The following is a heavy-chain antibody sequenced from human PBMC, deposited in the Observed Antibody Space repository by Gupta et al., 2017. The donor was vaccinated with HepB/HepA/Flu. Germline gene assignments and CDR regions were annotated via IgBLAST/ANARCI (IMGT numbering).Heavy chain of an antibody. Sequence: EVQLVESGGGLVKPGGSLRLSCAASGFTFRSYRMNWVRQAPGKGLEWVSSISSSSSYIYYADSVKGRFTISRDNAKNSLYLQMNSLRAEDTAVYYCARAPASYYYDSSPYPAPVDYWGQGTLVTVSS. CDR1: GFTFRSYR. CDR2: ISSSSSYI. V-gene: IGHV3-21*01. J-gene: IGHJ4*02. D-gene: IGHD3-22*01. CDR3: ARAPASYYYDSSPYPAPVDY.